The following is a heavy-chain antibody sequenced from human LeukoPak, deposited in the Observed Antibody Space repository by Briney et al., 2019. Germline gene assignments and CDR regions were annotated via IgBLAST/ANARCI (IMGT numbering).Heavy chain of an antibody. D-gene: IGHD6-13*01. J-gene: IGHJ4*02. CDR3: ARDLLPYSSSWYYFDY. V-gene: IGHV1-46*01. CDR2: INPSGGST. CDR1: GYTFTSYY. Sequence: ASVKVSCKASGYTFTSYYMHWVRQAPGQGLEWVGIINPSGGSTSYAQKFQGRVTMTRDTSTSTVYMELSSLRSEDTAVYYCARDLLPYSSSWYYFDYWGQGTLVTVSS.